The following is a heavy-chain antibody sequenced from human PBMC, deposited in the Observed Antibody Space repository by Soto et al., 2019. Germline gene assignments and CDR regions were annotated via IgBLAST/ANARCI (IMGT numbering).Heavy chain of an antibody. D-gene: IGHD3-3*01. V-gene: IGHV1-69*13. CDR3: ATGVIWIGYFTVDS. J-gene: IGHJ4*02. CDR2: FIPVYRTL. Sequence: SVKVSCKASGGSFGKSAINWVRQTPAQGLEWLGGFIPVYRTLNYAQKFQGRVTITADESTGTAYMTLSSLASDDTAVYYCATGVIWIGYFTVDSWGQGTRVTVSS. CDR1: GGSFGKSA.